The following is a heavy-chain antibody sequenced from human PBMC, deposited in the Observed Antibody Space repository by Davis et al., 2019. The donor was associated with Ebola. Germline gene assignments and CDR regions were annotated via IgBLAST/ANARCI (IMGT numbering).Heavy chain of an antibody. V-gene: IGHV4-39*01. CDR2: IYYSGST. J-gene: IGHJ5*02. CDR3: ARHALQDIVLVVYAHTGWFDP. CDR1: GGSISSSSYY. D-gene: IGHD2-8*02. Sequence: SETLSLTCTVSGGSISSSSYYWGWIRQPPGKGLEWIGSIYYSGSTYYNPSLKSRVTISVDTSKNQFSLKLSSVTAADTAVYYCARHALQDIVLVVYAHTGWFDPWGQGTLVTVSS.